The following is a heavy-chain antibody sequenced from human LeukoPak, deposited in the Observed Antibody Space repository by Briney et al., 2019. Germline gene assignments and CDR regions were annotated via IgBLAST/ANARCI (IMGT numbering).Heavy chain of an antibody. CDR2: IYPSGSN. Sequence: PSETLSLTCAVSGYSISSGYYWGWIRQPPGKGLEWIGSIYPSGSNYYNPSLKSRVSISVDTSKNQFSLKLSSVTAADTAVYYCARQLVVPALDYWGQGTLVTVSS. J-gene: IGHJ4*02. D-gene: IGHD2-2*01. CDR3: ARQLVVPALDY. V-gene: IGHV4-38-2*01. CDR1: GYSISSGYY.